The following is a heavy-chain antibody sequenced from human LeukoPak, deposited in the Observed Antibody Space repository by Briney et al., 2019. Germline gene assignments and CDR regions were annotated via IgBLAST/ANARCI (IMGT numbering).Heavy chain of an antibody. V-gene: IGHV3-30*04. CDR1: GFTFSSYA. J-gene: IGHJ3*02. CDR2: ISYDGSNK. Sequence: GGSLRLPCAASGFTFSSYAMSWVRQAPGKGLEWVAVISYDGSNKYYADSVKGRFTISRDNSKNTLYLQMNSLRAEDTAVYYCAKDTYCSSTSCHGGAFDIWGQGTMVTVSS. D-gene: IGHD2-2*01. CDR3: AKDTYCSSTSCHGGAFDI.